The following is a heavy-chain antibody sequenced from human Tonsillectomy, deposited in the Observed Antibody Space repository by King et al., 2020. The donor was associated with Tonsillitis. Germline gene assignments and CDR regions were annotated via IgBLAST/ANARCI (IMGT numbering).Heavy chain of an antibody. Sequence: VQLVESGGGLVQPVGSLRLSCAASGFTFSSYRMHWVRQAPGQGLLRVSRINSVGSSTSYADSVKGRFTISRDNATSTLYLQMKSVRAEDTAVYYCARGPLYYDILTGYYSLYFDYWGQGTLVTVSS. V-gene: IGHV3-74*01. CDR1: GFTFSSYR. J-gene: IGHJ4*02. CDR3: ARGPLYYDILTGYYSLYFDY. CDR2: INSVGSST. D-gene: IGHD3-9*01.